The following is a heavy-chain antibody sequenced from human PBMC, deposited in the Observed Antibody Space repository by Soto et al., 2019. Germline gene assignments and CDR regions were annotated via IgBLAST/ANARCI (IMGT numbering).Heavy chain of an antibody. CDR2: MYYSGST. CDR3: ARNACSSASCHPYFDP. Sequence: SETLSLTCTVSGGSISTNHWSWIRQPPGKGLEWIGHMYYSGSTNYNPSLKSRVTIPVDTSKNQFSLKLSSVTAADTAVYYCARNACSSASCHPYFDPWGQGTLVTVSS. J-gene: IGHJ4*02. V-gene: IGHV4-59*01. CDR1: GGSISTNH. D-gene: IGHD2-2*01.